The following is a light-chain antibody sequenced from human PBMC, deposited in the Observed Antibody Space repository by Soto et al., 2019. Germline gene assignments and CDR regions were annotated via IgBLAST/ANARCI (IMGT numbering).Light chain of an antibody. J-gene: IGKJ5*01. CDR3: QQSHTFPIP. Sequence: DIEMTQKQSSVSASVGDSVTITCRASRVISSWLAWYQQKPGKAPNLLIYAASNLQSGVPSRFSASGSGTDFALTINNLQPEDFATYYCQQSHTFPIPFGQVTRPEIK. CDR1: RVISSW. CDR2: AAS. V-gene: IGKV1-12*01.